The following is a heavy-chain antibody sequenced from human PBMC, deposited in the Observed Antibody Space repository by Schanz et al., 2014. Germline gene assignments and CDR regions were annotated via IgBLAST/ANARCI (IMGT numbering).Heavy chain of an antibody. D-gene: IGHD2-2*01. CDR2: INNSGST. Sequence: QVQLQESGPGLVKPSGTLSLTCAVSGGFISSINWWSWVRQSPGTGLEWIGEINNSGSTNYNPSLKSRVPIPLVKSKSQFSLTLNAVTAADTAVYYCARDERDLPRSLFVFWGQGTLVTVSS. V-gene: IGHV4-4*02. CDR3: ARDERDLPRSLFVF. J-gene: IGHJ4*02. CDR1: GGFISSINW.